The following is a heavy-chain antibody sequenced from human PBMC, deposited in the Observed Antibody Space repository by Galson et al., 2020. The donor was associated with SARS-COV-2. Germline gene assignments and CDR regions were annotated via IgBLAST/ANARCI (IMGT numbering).Heavy chain of an antibody. D-gene: IGHD3-10*01. CDR1: GFSFDDYA. CDR2: ISWNSGNI. V-gene: IGHV3-9*01. Sequence: GGSLRLSCAASGFSFDDYAMHWVRQAPGKGLEWVSGISWNSGNIGYADSVKGRFTISRDNAENSLYLQMNSLRAEDTALYYYAKEYGSGSYHYDWFDPWGQGTLVTVSS. J-gene: IGHJ5*02. CDR3: AKEYGSGSYHYDWFDP.